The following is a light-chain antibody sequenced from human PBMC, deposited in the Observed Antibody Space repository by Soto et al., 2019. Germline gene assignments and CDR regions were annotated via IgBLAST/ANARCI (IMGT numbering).Light chain of an antibody. J-gene: IGLJ3*02. CDR2: EVT. Sequence: QSVLTQPASVSGSPGQSITISCTGTSSDVGGYNYVSWYQQHPGKGPKLMIYEVTNRPSGVSNRFSGSKSGNTACLTISGLQADDETDYYCSSYTSSSTLLFGGGTKLTVL. CDR3: SSYTSSSTLL. CDR1: SSDVGGYNY. V-gene: IGLV2-14*01.